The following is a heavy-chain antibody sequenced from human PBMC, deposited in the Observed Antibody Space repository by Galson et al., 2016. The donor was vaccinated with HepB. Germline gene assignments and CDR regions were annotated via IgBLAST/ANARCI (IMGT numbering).Heavy chain of an antibody. V-gene: IGHV1-69*04. CDR3: ATWDCTTSNCPLGDY. D-gene: IGHD2-8*01. CDR1: GGTFSSRA. CDR2: VIPLLDMT. J-gene: IGHJ4*02. Sequence: SVKVSCKASGGTFSSRAISWVRQAPGQGLEWMGRVIPLLDMTNYPQKFQGRVTITADKSTSTAYMELSRLRFDDTTVYYCATWDCTTSNCPLGDYWGQGTLVTVSS.